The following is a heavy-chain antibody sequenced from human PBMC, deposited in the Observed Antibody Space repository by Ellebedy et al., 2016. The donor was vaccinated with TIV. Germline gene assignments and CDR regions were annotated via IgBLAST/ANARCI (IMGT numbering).Heavy chain of an antibody. J-gene: IGHJ6*02. CDR3: ARMSRSGGYSYGYYYYYGMDV. D-gene: IGHD5-18*01. V-gene: IGHV1-69*13. CDR1: GGTFSSYA. CDR2: IIPIFGTA. Sequence: SVKVSCXASGGTFSSYAISWVRQAPGQGLEWMGGIIPIFGTANYAQKFQGRVTITADESTSTAYMELSSLRSEDTAVYYCARMSRSGGYSYGYYYYYGMDVWGQGTTVTVSS.